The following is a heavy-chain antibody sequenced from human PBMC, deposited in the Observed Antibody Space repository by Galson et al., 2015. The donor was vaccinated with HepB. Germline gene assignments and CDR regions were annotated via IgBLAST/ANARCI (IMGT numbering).Heavy chain of an antibody. V-gene: IGHV3-30*04. Sequence: SLRLSCAASGFTFSSYAMHWVRQAPGKGLEWVAVISYDGSNKYYADSVKGRFTISRDNSKNTLYLQMNSLRAEDTAVYYCARGPRSVVVTAPSPFQHWGQGTLVTVSS. CDR2: ISYDGSNK. CDR3: ARGPRSVVVTAPSPFQH. J-gene: IGHJ1*01. D-gene: IGHD2-21*02. CDR1: GFTFSSYA.